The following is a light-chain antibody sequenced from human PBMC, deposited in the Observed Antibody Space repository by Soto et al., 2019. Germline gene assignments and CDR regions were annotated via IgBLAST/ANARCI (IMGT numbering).Light chain of an antibody. J-gene: IGLJ3*02. Sequence: QSALTQPASVSGSPGQSITISCTGTSSDVGNYIFVSWYRQHPGKAPKLMIYDINNRPSGVSNRFSGSKSGNTASLTISGLQAEDEADYYCSSYTVINTAVFGGGTKLTVL. V-gene: IGLV2-14*01. CDR3: SSYTVINTAV. CDR2: DIN. CDR1: SSDVGNYIF.